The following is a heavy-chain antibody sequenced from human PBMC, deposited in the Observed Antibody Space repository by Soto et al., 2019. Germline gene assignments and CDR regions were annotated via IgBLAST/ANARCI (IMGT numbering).Heavy chain of an antibody. V-gene: IGHV3-74*01. CDR2: LDPDGTTT. D-gene: IGHD4-17*01. CDR1: GFTFSSHW. CDR3: ARPGMTTVPYFDY. J-gene: IGHJ4*02. Sequence: GGSLRLSCAASGFTFSSHWMHWVRQAPGKGLVWVSRLDPDGTTTTYADSVKGRFTVSRDNAKDTLYLQMNSLRAEDTAVYYCARPGMTTVPYFDYWGQGALVTVSS.